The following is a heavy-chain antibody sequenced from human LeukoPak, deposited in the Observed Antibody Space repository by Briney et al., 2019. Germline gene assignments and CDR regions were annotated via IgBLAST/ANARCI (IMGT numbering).Heavy chain of an antibody. D-gene: IGHD3-10*01. V-gene: IGHV3-23*01. CDR2: ISGSGGST. CDR3: AKSGGLSGSGRLAMDV. J-gene: IGHJ6*02. CDR1: GFTFSSYA. Sequence: GGSLRLSCAASGFTFSSYAMSWVRQAPGKGLEWVSAISGSGGSTYYADSVKGRFTIPRDNSKNTLYLQMNSLRVEDTAVYYCAKSGGLSGSGRLAMDVWGQGTTVTVSS.